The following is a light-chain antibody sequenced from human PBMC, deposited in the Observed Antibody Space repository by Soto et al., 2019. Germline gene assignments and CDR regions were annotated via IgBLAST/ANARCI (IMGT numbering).Light chain of an antibody. J-gene: IGKJ5*01. CDR1: QSISGY. V-gene: IGKV1-39*01. CDR3: QQYHHWPFT. Sequence: DIQMTQFPSSLSASLAARVTLTCLASQSISGYLNWYQQKPGRAPKVLIYAASSLQSGVPSRFSGSGSGTDFTLTISSLQPEDFAVYYCQQYHHWPFTFGQGTRLEIK. CDR2: AAS.